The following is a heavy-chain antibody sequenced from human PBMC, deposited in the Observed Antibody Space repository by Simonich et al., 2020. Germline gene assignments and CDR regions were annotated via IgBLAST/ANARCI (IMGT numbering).Heavy chain of an antibody. V-gene: IGHV1-2*06. CDR2: TNPTMGGT. D-gene: IGHD2-15*01. J-gene: IGHJ2*01. Sequence: QVQLVQSGAEVKKPGASVKVSCKASGYTFTGYYMHWVRQAPGQGLEWMGRTNPTMGGTNYAKQLQGTVTMTRDTSISTAYMELSRLRADDTAVSYCAGDGGNCSGGSCYWYFDLWGRGTLVTVSS. CDR3: AGDGGNCSGGSCYWYFDL. CDR1: GYTFTGYY.